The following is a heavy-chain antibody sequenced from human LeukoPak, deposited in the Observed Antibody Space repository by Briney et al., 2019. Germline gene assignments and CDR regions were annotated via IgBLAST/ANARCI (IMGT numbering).Heavy chain of an antibody. Sequence: ASVKVSCKASGYTFTSYGISWVRQAPGQGLEWMGWISAYNGNTNYAQKLQGRVTMTTDTSTSTAYMELRSLRSDDTAVYYCARGPRYSYGQGWRAFDIWGQGTMVTVSS. CDR1: GYTFTSYG. V-gene: IGHV1-18*01. CDR3: ARGPRYSYGQGWRAFDI. J-gene: IGHJ3*02. CDR2: ISAYNGNT. D-gene: IGHD5-18*01.